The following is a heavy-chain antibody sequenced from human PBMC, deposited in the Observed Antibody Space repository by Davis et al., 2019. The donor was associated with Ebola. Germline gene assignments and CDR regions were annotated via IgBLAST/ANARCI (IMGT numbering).Heavy chain of an antibody. Sequence: GGSLRLSCTDSVITFSSYAMTWVRQAPGKGLEWVSAISGSGGSTYYADSVKGRFTISRDNSKNTLYLQMNSLRAEDTAVYYCARDRSYYDFWSGYPSGYFDLWGRGTLVTVSS. D-gene: IGHD3-3*01. CDR2: ISGSGGST. CDR1: VITFSSYA. J-gene: IGHJ2*01. CDR3: ARDRSYYDFWSGYPSGYFDL. V-gene: IGHV3-23*01.